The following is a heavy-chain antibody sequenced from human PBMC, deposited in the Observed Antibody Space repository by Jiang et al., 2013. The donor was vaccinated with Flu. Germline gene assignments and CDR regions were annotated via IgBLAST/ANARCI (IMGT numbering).Heavy chain of an antibody. D-gene: IGHD4-17*01. CDR2: IYPGDSDT. CDR1: GYTFTNYW. CDR3: ARIYGRKVDY. V-gene: IGHV5-51*03. Sequence: GAEVKKPGESLKISCKAFGYTFTNYWIARVRQMPGKGLEWMGIIYPGDSDTRYSPSFQGQVTISADKSITTAYLQWSSLEASDTAMYYCARIYGRKVDYWGQGTLVTVSS. J-gene: IGHJ4*02.